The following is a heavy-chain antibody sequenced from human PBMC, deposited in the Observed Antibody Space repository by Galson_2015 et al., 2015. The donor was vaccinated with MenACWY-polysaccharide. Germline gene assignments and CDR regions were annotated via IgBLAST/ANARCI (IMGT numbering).Heavy chain of an antibody. CDR1: GDSVSSNSAA. J-gene: IGHJ5*02. CDR2: TYYRSKWYS. V-gene: IGHV6-1*01. Sequence: CAISGDSVSSNSAAWNWIRQSPSRGLEWLGRTYYRSKWYSYYAPSVKNRITIQPDTSKNHFSLQLRSVTPDDTAVYYCARGPSPRASWGQGTLVTVSS. CDR3: ARGPSPRAS.